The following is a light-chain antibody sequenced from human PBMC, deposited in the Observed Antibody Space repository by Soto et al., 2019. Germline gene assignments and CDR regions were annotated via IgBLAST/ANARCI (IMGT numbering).Light chain of an antibody. CDR2: EGT. CDR3: SSYAGRVV. V-gene: IGLV2-23*01. Sequence: QSALTQPASVSGSPGQSITISCTGTSSDVGNYNLVSWYQQHPGKAPKLMIYEGTNRPSGVSNRFSGSKSDNTASLTISGLQAEDEAHYYCSSYAGRVVFGGGTKLTVL. J-gene: IGLJ2*01. CDR1: SSDVGNYNL.